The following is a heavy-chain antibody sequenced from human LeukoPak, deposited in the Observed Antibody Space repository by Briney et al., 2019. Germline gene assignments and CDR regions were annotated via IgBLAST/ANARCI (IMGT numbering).Heavy chain of an antibody. D-gene: IGHD5-18*01. J-gene: IGHJ4*02. Sequence: GGSLRLSCETSGFTFSHFGMHWVRQAPGKGLEWVAVIWSDATNQYYADSVKGRFTISRDNSKNTLYLQMNSLRAEDTAVYYCAKYSVQLWDNFDYWGQGTLVTVSS. V-gene: IGHV3-33*06. CDR2: IWSDATNQ. CDR3: AKYSVQLWDNFDY. CDR1: GFTFSHFG.